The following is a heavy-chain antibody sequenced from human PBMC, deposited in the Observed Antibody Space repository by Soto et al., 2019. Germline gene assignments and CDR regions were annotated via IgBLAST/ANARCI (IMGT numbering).Heavy chain of an antibody. J-gene: IGHJ4*02. Sequence: GGSLRLSCAASVFTFSSYAMSWCRQAPGKGLEWVSAISGSGGSTYYADSVKGRFTISRDNSKNTLYLQMNSLRAEDTAVYYCAKDRAPAMVTLYDYWGQGTLVTVSS. CDR2: ISGSGGST. D-gene: IGHD5-18*01. CDR1: VFTFSSYA. CDR3: AKDRAPAMVTLYDY. V-gene: IGHV3-23*01.